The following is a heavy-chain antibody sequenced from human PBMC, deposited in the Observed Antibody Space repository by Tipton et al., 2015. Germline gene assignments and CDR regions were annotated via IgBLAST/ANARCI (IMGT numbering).Heavy chain of an antibody. CDR2: ISYTDNA. D-gene: IGHD3-10*01. J-gene: IGHJ4*02. CDR3: ARHKDSGTYPLDY. CDR1: GGSVISGNYY. Sequence: TLSLTCTVSGGSVISGNYYWSWIRQPPGKGLEWLGYISYTDNAHYNPSLESRLTISLDTSKNQFSLTLNSVTAADTAVYYCARHKDSGTYPLDYWGQGTLVTVSS. V-gene: IGHV4-61*01.